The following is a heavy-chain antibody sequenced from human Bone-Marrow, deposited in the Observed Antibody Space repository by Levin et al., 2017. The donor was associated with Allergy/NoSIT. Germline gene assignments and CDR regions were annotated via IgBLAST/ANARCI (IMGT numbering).Heavy chain of an antibody. CDR2: SYHNGSS. CDR3: ARELMVILPAVRLLYYYGMDV. J-gene: IGHJ6*02. V-gene: IGHV4-30-4*01. D-gene: IGHD2-2*01. CDR1: GGSIRSGDDY. Sequence: SETLSLTCTVAGGSIRSGDDYWSWIRQPPGTGLEWIGYSYHNGSSSFNSSLKGRVNISLDTSKNQFSLTLSSVTAADTAVYYCARELMVILPAVRLLYYYGMDVWGQGTTVIVSS.